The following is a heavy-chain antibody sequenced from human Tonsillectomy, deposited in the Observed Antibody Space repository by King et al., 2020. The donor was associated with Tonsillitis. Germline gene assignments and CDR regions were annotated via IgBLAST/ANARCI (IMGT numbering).Heavy chain of an antibody. CDR1: GFTFSSYA. V-gene: IGHV3-30*04. D-gene: IGHD4-17*01. J-gene: IGHJ4*02. CDR2: ISYDGSNK. Sequence: VQLVESGGGVVQPGRSLRLSCAASGFTFSSYAMHWVRQAPGKGLEWVAVISYDGSNKYYADSVKGRYTISRDNSKNTLYLQMNSLRAEDTAVYYCAREMLNDYGDYASNIFDYWGQGPLVTVSS. CDR3: AREMLNDYGDYASNIFDY.